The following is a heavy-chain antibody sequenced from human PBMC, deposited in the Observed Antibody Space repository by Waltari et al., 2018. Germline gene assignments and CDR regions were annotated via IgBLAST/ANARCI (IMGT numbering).Heavy chain of an antibody. CDR1: GESFSGFS. Sequence: XVQLQQWGXXLLKPSETLSLVCAVYGESFSGFSWNWIRQSPVKGLEWIGEVRQSGXXXXNXSLKSXVTISVDXXKXQFSLKXXXVTAADTAIXXCARSFXXXFEWFDXXXLXTLVXVSS. CDR2: VRQSGXX. J-gene: IGHJ5*02. CDR3: ARSFXXXFEWFDX. V-gene: IGHV4-34*01. D-gene: IGHD3-10*01.